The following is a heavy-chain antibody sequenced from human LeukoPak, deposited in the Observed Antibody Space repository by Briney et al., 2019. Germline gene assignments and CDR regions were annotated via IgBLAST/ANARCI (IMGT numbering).Heavy chain of an antibody. Sequence: GGSLRLSCAAAGLTFSSHAMSLVRQAPGKGLEWVSAISSSGDSTYYADSVKGRFTISRDNSKKMLYLQMISPSAEDTSRQYSPKGIDLILLWFRALLSCAFDIWGQGTMVTVSS. CDR3: PKGIDLILLWFRALLSCAFDI. D-gene: IGHD3-10*01. V-gene: IGHV3-23*01. J-gene: IGHJ3*02. CDR2: ISSSGDST. CDR1: GLTFSSHA.